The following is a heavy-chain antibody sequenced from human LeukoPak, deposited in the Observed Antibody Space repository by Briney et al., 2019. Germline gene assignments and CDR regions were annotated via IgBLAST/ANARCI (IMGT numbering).Heavy chain of an antibody. CDR3: ARVNWEDTSCPGFDY. D-gene: IGHD2-2*01. CDR2: INQDGSEK. CDR1: GFSFSNYW. V-gene: IGHV3-7*01. Sequence: GGSLRPSCAASGFSFSNYWMSWVRQAPGKGLEWVANINQDGSEKSYVDSVKGRFTISRDNAESSLYLQVNSLRAEETAVYYCARVNWEDTSCPGFDYWGQGTPVTVSS. J-gene: IGHJ4*02.